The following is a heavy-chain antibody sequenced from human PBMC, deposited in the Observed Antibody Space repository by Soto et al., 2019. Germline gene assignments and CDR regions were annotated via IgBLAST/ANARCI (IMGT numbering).Heavy chain of an antibody. CDR2: IYYSGST. Sequence: SETLSLTCTVSGGSISDYYWGWIRQPPGKGLEWIGSIYYSGSTYYNPSLKSRVTISVDTSKNQFSLKLSSVTAADTAVYYCARDLTYFDILTGYERYYGMDVWGQGTTVTVSS. CDR3: ARDLTYFDILTGYERYYGMDV. D-gene: IGHD3-9*01. J-gene: IGHJ6*02. CDR1: GGSISDYY. V-gene: IGHV4-39*07.